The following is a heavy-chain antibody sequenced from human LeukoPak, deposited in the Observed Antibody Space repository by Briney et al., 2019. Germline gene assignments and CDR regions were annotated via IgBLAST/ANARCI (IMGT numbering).Heavy chain of an antibody. D-gene: IGHD7-27*01. CDR1: GGSISGYY. Sequence: SETLSLTCTVSGGSISGYYWSWIRQPPGKGLEWIGYIYYSGSTNYNPSLKSRVTISVDTSKNQFSLKLSSVTAADTAVYYCARRGSRGTGVDYWGQGTLVTVSS. J-gene: IGHJ4*02. CDR3: ARRGSRGTGVDY. CDR2: IYYSGST. V-gene: IGHV4-59*08.